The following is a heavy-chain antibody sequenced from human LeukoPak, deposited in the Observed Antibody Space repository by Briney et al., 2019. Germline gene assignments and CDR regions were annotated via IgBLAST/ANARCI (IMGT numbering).Heavy chain of an antibody. CDR2: ISSSSSYI. D-gene: IGHD2-2*01. CDR3: ARESHCSSTSCFHYYYYYGMDV. CDR1: GFTFSSYS. J-gene: IGHJ6*02. V-gene: IGHV3-21*01. Sequence: GGSLRLSCAASGFTFSSYSMNWVRQAPGKGLEWVSSISSSSSYIYYADSVKGRSTISRDNAKNSLYLQMNSLRAEDTAVYYCARESHCSSTSCFHYYYYYGMDVWGQGTTVTVSS.